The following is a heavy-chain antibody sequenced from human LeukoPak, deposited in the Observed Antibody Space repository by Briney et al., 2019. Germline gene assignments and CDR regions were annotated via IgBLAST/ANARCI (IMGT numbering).Heavy chain of an antibody. Sequence: ASVTVSCKASGGTFSSYAIRWGRQAPGQGGEWMGGIIPIFVTAHYPQKFQRRVTITADESTSTAYMELSSLRSEDTAVYYCARGIAVAGYDYWGQGTLVTVSS. V-gene: IGHV1-69*13. CDR3: ARGIAVAGYDY. J-gene: IGHJ4*02. D-gene: IGHD6-19*01. CDR2: IIPIFVTA. CDR1: GGTFSSYA.